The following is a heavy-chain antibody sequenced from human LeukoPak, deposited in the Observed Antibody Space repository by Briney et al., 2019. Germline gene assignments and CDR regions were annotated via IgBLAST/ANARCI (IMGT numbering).Heavy chain of an antibody. Sequence: PSETLSLTCTVSGGSISSGSYYWSWIRQPAGKGLEWIGRIYTSGSTNYNPSLKSRVTISVDTSKNQFSLKLSSVTAADTAVYYCARDNTAARRAHYYYYMDVWGKGTTVTVSS. CDR3: ARDNTAARRAHYYYYMDV. CDR2: IYTSGST. D-gene: IGHD6-6*01. CDR1: GGSISSGSYY. J-gene: IGHJ6*03. V-gene: IGHV4-61*02.